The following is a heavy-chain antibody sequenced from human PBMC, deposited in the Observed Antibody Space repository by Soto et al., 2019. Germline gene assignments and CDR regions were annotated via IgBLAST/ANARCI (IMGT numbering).Heavy chain of an antibody. V-gene: IGHV4-59*13. CDR2: IYYSGRT. Sequence: SETLSLTCAVSGESFNTYSWNWLRQPPGKGLEWLGYIYYSGRTNYNPSLKSRVSISVDTSKNHFSLQLRSVTAADTAVYYCARVGGDDFGDSWGFDYWGQGTLVTVSS. CDR3: ARVGGDDFGDSWGFDY. D-gene: IGHD4-17*01. CDR1: GESFNTYS. J-gene: IGHJ4*02.